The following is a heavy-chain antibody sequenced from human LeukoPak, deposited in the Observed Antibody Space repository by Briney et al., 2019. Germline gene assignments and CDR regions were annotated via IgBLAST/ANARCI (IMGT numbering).Heavy chain of an antibody. V-gene: IGHV3-23*01. Sequence: GGSLRLSCAASGFTFSSYAMSWVRQAPRKGREWVAAMRGSGGSTYYADSVKGRFTISRDNSKNTLYLQMNSLRAEDTAVYYCAKELSRNRASYWGQGTLVTVSS. J-gene: IGHJ4*02. D-gene: IGHD1-14*01. CDR3: AKELSRNRASY. CDR2: MRGSGGST. CDR1: GFTFSSYA.